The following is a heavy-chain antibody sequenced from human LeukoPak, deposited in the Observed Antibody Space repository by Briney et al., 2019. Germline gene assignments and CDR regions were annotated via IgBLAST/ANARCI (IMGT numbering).Heavy chain of an antibody. V-gene: IGHV3-30*18. CDR3: AKNLIAARRPYYYYGMDV. CDR2: ISYDGSNK. Sequence: GGSLRLSCAASGITFSTSAMHWVRQAPGKGLEWVAVISYDGSNKYYADSVKGRFTISRDNSKNTLYLQMNSLRAEDTAVYYCAKNLIAARRPYYYYGMDVWGQGTTVTVSS. CDR1: GITFSTSA. J-gene: IGHJ6*02. D-gene: IGHD6-6*01.